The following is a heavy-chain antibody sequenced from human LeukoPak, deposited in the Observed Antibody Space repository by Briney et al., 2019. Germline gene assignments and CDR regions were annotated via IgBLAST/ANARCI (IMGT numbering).Heavy chain of an antibody. J-gene: IGHJ4*02. CDR1: GYTFTGYY. D-gene: IGHD3-3*01. V-gene: IGHV1-2*02. CDR2: INPNSGGT. CDR3: ARDPVNYDFWSGYYFDY. Sequence: ASVKVSCKASGYTFTGYYMHWVRQAPGQGLEWMGWINPNSGGTNYAQKFQGRVTMTRDTSISTAYMELSRLRSDDTAAYYCARDPVNYDFWSGYYFDYWGQGTLVTVSS.